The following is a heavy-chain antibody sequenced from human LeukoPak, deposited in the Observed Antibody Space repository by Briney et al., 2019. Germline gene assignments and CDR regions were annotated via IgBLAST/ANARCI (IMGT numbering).Heavy chain of an antibody. CDR2: INQHGSET. CDR3: VRDAGYSGYMINDI. Sequence: GGSLRLSCAASGFTFSSYSLSWVRQAPGKGLEWVAYINQHGSETFYVDSVKGRFTISRDNTKNSLYLQMNSLRPEDTALYHCVRDAGYSGYMINDIWGQGTMVTVSS. J-gene: IGHJ3*02. CDR1: GFTFSSYS. D-gene: IGHD5-12*01. V-gene: IGHV3-7*01.